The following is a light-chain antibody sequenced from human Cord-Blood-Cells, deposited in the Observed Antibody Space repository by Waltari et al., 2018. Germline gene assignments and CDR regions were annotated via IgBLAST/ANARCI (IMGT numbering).Light chain of an antibody. V-gene: IGKV1-5*03. Sequence: DIQMTQSPSTLSASVGDRVTITCRASQSISSWLAWYQQKPGKAPKLLIYKASSLESGVPSRFSGSGSGTEFTLTISSLQPDDFATYYCQQYNSYLTFGGGTKEEIK. CDR3: QQYNSYLT. J-gene: IGKJ4*01. CDR1: QSISSW. CDR2: KAS.